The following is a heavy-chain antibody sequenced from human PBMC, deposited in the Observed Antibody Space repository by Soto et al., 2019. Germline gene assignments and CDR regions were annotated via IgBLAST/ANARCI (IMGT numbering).Heavy chain of an antibody. J-gene: IGHJ6*03. CDR1: GGSISSYY. Sequence: QVQLQESGPGLVKPSETLSLTCTVSGGSISSYYWSWIRQPPGKGLEWIGYIYYSGSTNYNPSLKSRVTISVDTSKNQFSLKLSSVTAADTAVYYCARSEALYYYYYMDVWGKGTTVTVSS. V-gene: IGHV4-59*08. CDR3: ARSEALYYYYYMDV. CDR2: IYYSGST.